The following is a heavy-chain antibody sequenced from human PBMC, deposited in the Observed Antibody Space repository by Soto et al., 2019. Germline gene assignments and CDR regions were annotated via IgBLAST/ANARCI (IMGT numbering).Heavy chain of an antibody. CDR2: IIPILGIA. V-gene: IGHV1-69*08. D-gene: IGHD3-10*01. Sequence: QVQLVQSGAEVKKPGSSVKVSCKASGGTFSSYTISWVRQAPGQGLEWMGRIIPILGIANYAQKFQGRVTITADKSTSTAYTELSSLRSEDTAVYYCARDLGDVTMVRGVELDYWGQGTLVTVSS. CDR3: ARDLGDVTMVRGVELDY. CDR1: GGTFSSYT. J-gene: IGHJ4*02.